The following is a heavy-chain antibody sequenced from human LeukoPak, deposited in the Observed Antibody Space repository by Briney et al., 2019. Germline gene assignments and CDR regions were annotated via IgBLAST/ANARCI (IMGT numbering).Heavy chain of an antibody. Sequence: PSETLSLTCTVSSGSISTYYWSWIRQRPGKGRQWIGYIYYSGSTNYNPSLKSRVSISVDTSKSQFSLKLSSVTAADTAVYYCARVVRAYYYYYMDVWGKGTTVTVSS. J-gene: IGHJ6*03. CDR1: SGSISTYY. CDR3: ARVVRAYYYYYMDV. CDR2: IYYSGST. D-gene: IGHD2-21*01. V-gene: IGHV4-59*12.